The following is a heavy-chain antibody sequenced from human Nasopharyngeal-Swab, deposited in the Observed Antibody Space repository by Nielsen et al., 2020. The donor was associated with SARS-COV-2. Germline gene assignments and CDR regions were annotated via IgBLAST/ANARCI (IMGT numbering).Heavy chain of an antibody. CDR3: AKDRNSAYYYYYMDV. Sequence: WIRQPPGKGLEWVSSVSGRDSTYYADSVKGRFTISRDISKNTPYLQMNSLRAEDTAVYYCAKDRNSAYYYYYMDVWGKGTTVTVSS. D-gene: IGHD1-26*01. V-gene: IGHV3-23*01. J-gene: IGHJ6*03. CDR2: VSGRDST.